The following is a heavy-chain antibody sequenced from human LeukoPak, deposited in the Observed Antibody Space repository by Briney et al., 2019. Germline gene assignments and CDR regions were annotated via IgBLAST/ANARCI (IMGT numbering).Heavy chain of an antibody. Sequence: ASVKVSCKASGGTFSSYAISWVRQAPGQGLEWMGGIIPTFGTANYAQKFQGRVTITADESTSTAYMELSSLRSEDTAVYYCATRRRYCSSTSCPPYYYYGMDVWGQGTTVTVSS. CDR3: ATRRRYCSSTSCPPYYYYGMDV. CDR2: IIPTFGTA. V-gene: IGHV1-69*13. J-gene: IGHJ6*02. CDR1: GGTFSSYA. D-gene: IGHD2-2*01.